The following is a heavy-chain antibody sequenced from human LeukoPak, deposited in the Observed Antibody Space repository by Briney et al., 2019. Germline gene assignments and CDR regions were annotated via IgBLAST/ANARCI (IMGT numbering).Heavy chain of an antibody. CDR3: AKAESWLVFDDFDY. J-gene: IGHJ4*02. CDR2: ISWNSRNI. V-gene: IGHV3-9*01. Sequence: GRSLRLSCAASGLTFGEYGMHWVRQAPGKGLEWVSGISWNSRNIGYADSVKGRFTISRDNARDSLYLQMDSLRPEDTAFYYCAKAESWLVFDDFDYWGQGILVTVSS. D-gene: IGHD3-9*01. CDR1: GLTFGEYG.